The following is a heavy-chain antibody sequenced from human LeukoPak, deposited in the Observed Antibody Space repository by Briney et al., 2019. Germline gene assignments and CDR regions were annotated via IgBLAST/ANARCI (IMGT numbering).Heavy chain of an antibody. Sequence: SVKVSCKASGGTFSSYAISWVRQAPGQGLEWMGGIIPIFGTANYAQKFQGRVTITADESTSTAYMELSSLRSEDTAVYYCARDGSRVDFWSGYSTPRNWFDPWGQGTLVTVSS. CDR1: GGTFSSYA. D-gene: IGHD3-3*01. J-gene: IGHJ5*02. CDR3: ARDGSRVDFWSGYSTPRNWFDP. V-gene: IGHV1-69*13. CDR2: IIPIFGTA.